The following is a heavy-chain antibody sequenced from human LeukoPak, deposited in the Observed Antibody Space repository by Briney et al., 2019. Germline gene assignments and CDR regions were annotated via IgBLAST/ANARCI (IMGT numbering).Heavy chain of an antibody. CDR3: ARERRAVAGYYYYYGLDV. Sequence: GGSLRLSCAASGFTFSSYSMNWVRRAPGKGLEWVSSISSSSSYIYYADSVKGRFTISRDNAKNSLHLQMNSLRAEDTAVYYCARERRAVAGYYYYYGLDVWGQGTTVTVSS. D-gene: IGHD6-19*01. V-gene: IGHV3-21*01. CDR1: GFTFSSYS. J-gene: IGHJ6*02. CDR2: ISSSSSYI.